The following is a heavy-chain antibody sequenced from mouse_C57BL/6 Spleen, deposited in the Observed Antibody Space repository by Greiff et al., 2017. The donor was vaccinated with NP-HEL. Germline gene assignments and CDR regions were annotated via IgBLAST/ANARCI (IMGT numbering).Heavy chain of an antibody. Sequence: EVKLVESEGGLVQPGSSMKLSCTASGFTFSDYYMAWVRQVPEKGLEWVANTNYDGSSTYYLDSLKSRFIISRDNAKNILYLQMSSLKSEDTATYYCARGGYGSSYWYFDVWGTGTTVTVSS. CDR2: TNYDGSST. CDR3: ARGGYGSSYWYFDV. J-gene: IGHJ1*03. CDR1: GFTFSDYY. D-gene: IGHD1-1*01. V-gene: IGHV5-16*01.